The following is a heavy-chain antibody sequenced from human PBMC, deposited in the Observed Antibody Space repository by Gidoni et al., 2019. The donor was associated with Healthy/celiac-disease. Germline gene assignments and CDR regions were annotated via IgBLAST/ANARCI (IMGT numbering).Heavy chain of an antibody. V-gene: IGHV3-30-3*01. CDR2: ISYDGSNK. Sequence: GFTFSSYAMHWVRQAPGKGLEWVAVISYDGSNKYYADSVKGRFTISRDNSKNTLYLQMNSLRAEDTAVYYCARGGRGMDVWGQGTTVTVSS. CDR1: GFTFSSYA. J-gene: IGHJ6*02. CDR3: ARGGRGMDV.